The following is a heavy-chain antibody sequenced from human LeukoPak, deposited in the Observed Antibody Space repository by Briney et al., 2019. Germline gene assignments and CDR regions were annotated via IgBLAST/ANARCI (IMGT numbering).Heavy chain of an antibody. CDR2: IYYSGST. V-gene: IGHV4-30-4*01. CDR1: GGSISSGDYY. Sequence: SQTLSLTCTVSGGSISSGDYYWSWIRQPPGKGLEWIGYIYYSGSTYYNPSLKSRVTISVGTSKNQFSLKLSSVTAADTAVYYCARVPSTTHFDYWGQGTLVTVSS. CDR3: ARVPSTTHFDY. J-gene: IGHJ4*02. D-gene: IGHD1-26*01.